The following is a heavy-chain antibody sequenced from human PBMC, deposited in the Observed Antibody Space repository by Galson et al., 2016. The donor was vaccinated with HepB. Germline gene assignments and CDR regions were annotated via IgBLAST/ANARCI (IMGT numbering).Heavy chain of an antibody. CDR2: IKSKTDGGTI. CDR3: LSPENNW. CDR1: GSTFSNAW. V-gene: IGHV3-15*01. D-gene: IGHD1-1*01. J-gene: IGHJ4*02. Sequence: SLRLSCAASGSTFSNAWMSWVRQAPGKGLEWVGRIKSKTDGGTIDYAAPVEARFMISRDDSKNTLYLQMNSLTTEDTAVYYCLSPENNWWGQGTLAAVPS.